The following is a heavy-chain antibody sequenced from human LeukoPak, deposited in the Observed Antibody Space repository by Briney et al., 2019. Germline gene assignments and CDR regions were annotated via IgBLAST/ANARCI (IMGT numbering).Heavy chain of an antibody. D-gene: IGHD3-9*01. CDR2: IGGSGRGT. Sequence: GGSLRLSCAASGFTFSNYAMNWVRQAPGRGLEWVSSIGGSGRGTYYAASAKGRFTISRDNSKNTLYLQMNSLRAEDTAVYYCAKGSYDILTGYYLATSYYMDVWGKGTTVTISS. CDR1: GFTFSNYA. J-gene: IGHJ6*03. CDR3: AKGSYDILTGYYLATSYYMDV. V-gene: IGHV3-23*01.